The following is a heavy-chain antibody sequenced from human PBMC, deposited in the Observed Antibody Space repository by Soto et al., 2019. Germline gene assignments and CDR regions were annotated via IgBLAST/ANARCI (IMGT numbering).Heavy chain of an antibody. CDR3: ARLLYRGSSSSGESQDV. V-gene: IGHV1-69*13. J-gene: IGHJ6*02. CDR1: GGTFSSYA. Sequence: ASVKVSCKASGGTFSSYAINWVRQAPGQGLEWMGRIIPIFGTANYAQKFQGRVTITADESTSTAYMELSSLRSEDTAVYYCARLLYRGSSSSGESQDVSGQGTTVTVSS. CDR2: IIPIFGTA. D-gene: IGHD6-6*01.